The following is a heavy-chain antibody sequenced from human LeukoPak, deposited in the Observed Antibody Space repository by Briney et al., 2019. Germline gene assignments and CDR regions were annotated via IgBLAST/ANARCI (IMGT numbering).Heavy chain of an antibody. CDR3: ARDGSYSEHSNWFDP. CDR2: ISYSGST. CDR1: GGSISSYY. V-gene: IGHV4-59*12. J-gene: IGHJ5*02. D-gene: IGHD1-26*01. Sequence: SETLSLTCTVSGGSISSYYWSWIRQPPGKGLEWIGYISYSGSTNYNPSLKSRVTMSVDTSKNQFSLKLSSVTAADTAVYYCARDGSYSEHSNWFDPWGQGTLVTVSS.